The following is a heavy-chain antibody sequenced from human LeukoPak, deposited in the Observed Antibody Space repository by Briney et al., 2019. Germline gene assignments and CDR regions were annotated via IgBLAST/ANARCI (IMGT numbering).Heavy chain of an antibody. CDR3: ARGYCSGGSCYVYYYYGMDV. Sequence: GGSLRLSCAASGFTFSSYAMSWVRQAPGKGLEWVSAISGSGGSTYYADSVKGRFTISRDNAKNSLYLQMNSLRAEDTAVYYCARGYCSGGSCYVYYYYGMDVWGQGTTVTVSS. CDR1: GFTFSSYA. D-gene: IGHD2-15*01. J-gene: IGHJ6*02. V-gene: IGHV3-23*01. CDR2: ISGSGGST.